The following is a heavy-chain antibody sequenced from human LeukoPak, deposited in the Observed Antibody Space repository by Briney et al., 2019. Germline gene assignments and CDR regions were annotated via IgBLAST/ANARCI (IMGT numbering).Heavy chain of an antibody. D-gene: IGHD5/OR15-5a*01. Sequence: GGSLRLSCGASGFTFSSYSMNWVRQAPGKGLEWVSSISSNSSYIYYADSVKGRFTISRDNAKNSLYLQMNSLRAEDTAVYYCATEPPFDIVSPGTPMDVWGQGTTVTVSS. CDR2: ISSNSSYI. J-gene: IGHJ6*02. V-gene: IGHV3-21*01. CDR3: ATEPPFDIVSPGTPMDV. CDR1: GFTFSSYS.